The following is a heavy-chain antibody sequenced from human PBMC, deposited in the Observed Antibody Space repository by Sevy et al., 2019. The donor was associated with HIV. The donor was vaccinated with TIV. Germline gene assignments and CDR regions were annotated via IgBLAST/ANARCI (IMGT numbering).Heavy chain of an antibody. V-gene: IGHV3-21*01. J-gene: IGHJ4*02. D-gene: IGHD3-3*01. Sequence: GGSLRLSCAASGFIFSNYNMKWVRQAPGKGLEWVSSISSNSNDIYYGDSVKGRFTISRDNAKNSLFLQMNSLRAEDTAVYYCARAQQVTMLVVIGGLYFDLWGQGTLVTVSS. CDR3: ARAQQVTMLVVIGGLYFDL. CDR1: GFIFSNYN. CDR2: ISSNSNDI.